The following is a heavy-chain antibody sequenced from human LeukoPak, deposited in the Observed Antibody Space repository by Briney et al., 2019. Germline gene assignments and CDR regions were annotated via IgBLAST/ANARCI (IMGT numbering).Heavy chain of an antibody. CDR2: ISSSSNYI. V-gene: IGHV3-21*01. CDR3: ARDVGASAPDAFDI. CDR1: GFTFSTYN. Sequence: PGGSLRLSCAASGFTFSTYNMNWVRQAPGKGLEWVSSISSSSNYIYYADSVKGRFTISRDNANNSLYLQMNSLRAEDTDVYYCARDVGASAPDAFDIWGQGTMVTVSS. J-gene: IGHJ3*02. D-gene: IGHD1-26*01.